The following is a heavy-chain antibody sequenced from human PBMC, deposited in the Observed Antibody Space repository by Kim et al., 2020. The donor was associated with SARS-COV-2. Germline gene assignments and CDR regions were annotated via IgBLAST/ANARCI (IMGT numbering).Heavy chain of an antibody. Sequence: SVKVSCKASGGTFSSYAISWVRQAPGQGLEWMGGIIPIFGTANYAQKFQGRVTITADESTSTAYMELSSLRSEDTAVYYCARDLVYYDSSGYPPSGYYYGMDVWGQGTTVTVSS. D-gene: IGHD3-22*01. CDR2: IIPIFGTA. V-gene: IGHV1-69*13. CDR1: GGTFSSYA. J-gene: IGHJ6*02. CDR3: ARDLVYYDSSGYPPSGYYYGMDV.